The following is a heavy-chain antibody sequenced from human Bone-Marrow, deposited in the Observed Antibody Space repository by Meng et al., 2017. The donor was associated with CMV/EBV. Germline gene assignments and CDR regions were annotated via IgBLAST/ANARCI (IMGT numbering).Heavy chain of an antibody. CDR1: GFTFSSYG. Sequence: GESLKISCAASGFTFSSYGMHWVRQAPGKGLEWVAFIRYDGSDKYYANSVKGRFTTSRDTSENTLYLQMNSLRAEDTAVYFCAKDNYDFWSPYSRGWFDPCGPGTLVAVSS. CDR3: AKDNYDFWSPYSRGWFDP. D-gene: IGHD3-3*01. CDR2: IRYDGSDK. V-gene: IGHV3-30*02. J-gene: IGHJ5*02.